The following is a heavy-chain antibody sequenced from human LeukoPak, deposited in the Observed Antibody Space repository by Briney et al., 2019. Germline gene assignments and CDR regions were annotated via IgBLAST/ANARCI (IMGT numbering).Heavy chain of an antibody. CDR1: GFTIFSY. Sequence: GGSLRLSCAASGFTIFSYMNWVRQAPGKGLEWVSVIYSGGGGITYYADSVKGRFTISRDNSKNTLYLQMNSLRAEDTAVYYCARGGNWDPYYFDYWGQGTLVTVSS. CDR3: ARGGNWDPYYFDY. CDR2: IYSGGGGIT. D-gene: IGHD7-27*01. V-gene: IGHV3-53*01. J-gene: IGHJ4*02.